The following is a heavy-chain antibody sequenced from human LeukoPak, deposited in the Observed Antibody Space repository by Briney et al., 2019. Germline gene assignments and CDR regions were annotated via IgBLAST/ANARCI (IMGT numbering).Heavy chain of an antibody. CDR3: ARFDSSGWYHVSD. CDR1: GFTFSSYT. J-gene: IGHJ4*02. D-gene: IGHD6-19*01. CDR2: ITSSSDTI. Sequence: PGGSLRLSCAASGFTFSSYTMNWVRQAPGKGLGCISYITSSSDTIYYADSVEGRFTTSRDNAKKSLYLQMNSLRAEDTAVYYCARFDSSGWYHVSDWGQGTLVTVSS. V-gene: IGHV3-48*01.